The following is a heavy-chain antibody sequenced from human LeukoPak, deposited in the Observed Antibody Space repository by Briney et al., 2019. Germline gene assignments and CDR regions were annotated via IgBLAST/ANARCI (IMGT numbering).Heavy chain of an antibody. Sequence: GGSLRLSCAASGFTFSSYEMNWVRQAPGKGLEWVSYISSSGSTIYYADSVKGRFTISRDTAKNPLYLQMNTLRAEDTAVYYCARVVRATVFDYWGQGTLVTVSS. CDR3: ARVVRATVFDY. CDR1: GFTFSSYE. J-gene: IGHJ4*02. CDR2: ISSSGSTI. D-gene: IGHD1-26*01. V-gene: IGHV3-48*03.